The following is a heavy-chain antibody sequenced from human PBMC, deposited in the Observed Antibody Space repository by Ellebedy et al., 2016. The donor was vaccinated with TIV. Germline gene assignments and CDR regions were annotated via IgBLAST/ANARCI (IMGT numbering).Heavy chain of an antibody. CDR2: ITCSGDKT. Sequence: GESLKISCAASGFTFSSYWMSWVRQAQGKGLEWVSSITCSGDKTYHRHSVRGRFPISRDNSRYPLYLDMNILRGEDTALYSCARSAGDSSGWFVSWGQGTVVIVSS. J-gene: IGHJ5*01. CDR3: ARSAGDSSGWFVS. CDR1: GFTFSSYW. D-gene: IGHD3-22*01. V-gene: IGHV3-23*01.